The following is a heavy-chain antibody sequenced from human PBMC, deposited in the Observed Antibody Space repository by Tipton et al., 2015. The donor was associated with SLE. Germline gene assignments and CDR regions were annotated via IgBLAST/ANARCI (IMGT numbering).Heavy chain of an antibody. CDR2: ISSSSSTI. CDR3: ARGTHGSGNAFDI. V-gene: IGHV3-11*04. D-gene: IGHD3-10*01. CDR1: GGSISSHY. J-gene: IGHJ3*02. Sequence: LSLTCTVSGGSISSHYWSWIRQPPGKGLEWVSYISSSSSTIYYADSVKGRFTISRDNAKNTLYLQMNSLRAEDTAVYYCARGTHGSGNAFDIWGQGTMVTVSS.